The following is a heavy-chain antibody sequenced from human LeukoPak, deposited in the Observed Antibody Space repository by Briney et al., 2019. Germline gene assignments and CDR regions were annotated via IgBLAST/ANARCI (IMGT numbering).Heavy chain of an antibody. J-gene: IGHJ6*02. CDR3: ARGVWFGELFHYGMDV. Sequence: GGSLRLSCAASGFTFSSYAMHWVRQAPGKGLEWVAVISYDGSNKYYADSVKGRFTISRDNSKNTLYPQMNSLRAEDTAVYYCARGVWFGELFHYGMDVWGQGTTVTVSS. CDR2: ISYDGSNK. CDR1: GFTFSSYA. V-gene: IGHV3-30-3*01. D-gene: IGHD3-10*01.